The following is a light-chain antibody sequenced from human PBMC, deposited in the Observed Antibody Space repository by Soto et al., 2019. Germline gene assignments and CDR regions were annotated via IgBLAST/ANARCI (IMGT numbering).Light chain of an antibody. CDR1: QTISTY. Sequence: IPMTQSPSSLAASVGDRITITCRASQTISTYVNWYRQKSGAAPELLLYDASTLQSGVPSRFSGGASGTDFTLTISSLQLKDFATYYCQQTYNTPLTFGQGTKVEIK. J-gene: IGKJ1*01. CDR2: DAS. CDR3: QQTYNTPLT. V-gene: IGKV1-39*01.